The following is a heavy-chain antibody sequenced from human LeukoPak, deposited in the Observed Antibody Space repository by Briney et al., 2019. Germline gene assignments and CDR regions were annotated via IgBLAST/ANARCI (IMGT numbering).Heavy chain of an antibody. Sequence: GGSLRLSCEGSGFTFSTFSLNWVRQAPGKGLEWVASISYSSTILDYADSVKGRFTISRDNTQNSVYLEMNSLRDEDTAAYFCARGGDGHNSYLDFWGQGTLVTVSS. D-gene: IGHD1-1*01. J-gene: IGHJ4*02. CDR3: ARGGDGHNSYLDF. CDR1: GFTFSTFS. CDR2: ISYSSTIL. V-gene: IGHV3-21*06.